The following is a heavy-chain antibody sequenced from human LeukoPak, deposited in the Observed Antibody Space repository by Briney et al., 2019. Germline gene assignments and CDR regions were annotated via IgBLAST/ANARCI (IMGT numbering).Heavy chain of an antibody. CDR2: FYWNDDK. CDR1: GFSLNTNRVG. V-gene: IGHV2-5*01. D-gene: IGHD6-19*01. Sequence: SGPTLVHPTQTLTLTCTFSGFSLNTNRVGVGWIRQPPGKALEWLALFYWNDDKYYNASLKSRLTLTKDTSKNQVVLTMTNMDPVDTATYYCGRQRYSSGWHPFDHWGQGTLVTVSA. J-gene: IGHJ4*02. CDR3: GRQRYSSGWHPFDH.